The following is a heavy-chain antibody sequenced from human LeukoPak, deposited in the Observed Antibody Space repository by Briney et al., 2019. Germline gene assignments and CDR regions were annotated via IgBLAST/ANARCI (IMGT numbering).Heavy chain of an antibody. D-gene: IGHD2-2*01. CDR3: ARARTHFDY. CDR2: IYTSGST. Sequence: SETLSLTCTVSGGSISSSYWSWLRQPAGKGLEWIGRIYTSGSTDYNPSLKSRVTMSVDTSNNQFSLKLRSVTAADAAVYYCARARTHFDYWGQGTLVTVSS. CDR1: GGSISSSY. J-gene: IGHJ4*02. V-gene: IGHV4-4*07.